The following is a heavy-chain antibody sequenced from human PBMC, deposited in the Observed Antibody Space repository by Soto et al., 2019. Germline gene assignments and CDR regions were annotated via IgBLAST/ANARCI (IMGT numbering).Heavy chain of an antibody. CDR3: AIEGCSSTSRPFDY. Sequence: QVQLVQSGAEVKKPGSSVKVSCKASGGTFSSYTISWVRQAPGQGLEWMGRIIPILGIANYAQKFQGRVTITADKSTSTAYMELRSLRSEDMAVYYWAIEGCSSTSRPFDYWGQGTLVTVSS. CDR2: IIPILGIA. V-gene: IGHV1-69*08. CDR1: GGTFSSYT. D-gene: IGHD2-2*01. J-gene: IGHJ4*02.